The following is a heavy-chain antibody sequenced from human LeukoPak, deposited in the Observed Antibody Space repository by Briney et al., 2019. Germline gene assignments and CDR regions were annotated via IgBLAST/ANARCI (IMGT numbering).Heavy chain of an antibody. CDR1: GFSLSTSGVG. D-gene: IGHD3-9*01. CDR3: ARLRYFDWLLVPPPSYYYYYMDV. V-gene: IGHV4-39*07. Sequence: ESGPTLVKPTQTLTLTCTFSGFSLSTSGVGVGWIRQPPGKGLEWIGEINHSGSTNYNPSLKSRVTISVDTSKNQFSLKLSSVTAADTAVYYCARLRYFDWLLVPPPSYYYYYMDVWGKGTTVTVSS. J-gene: IGHJ6*03. CDR2: INHSGST.